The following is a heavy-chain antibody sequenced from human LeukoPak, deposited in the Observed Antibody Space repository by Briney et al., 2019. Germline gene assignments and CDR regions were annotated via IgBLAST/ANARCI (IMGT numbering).Heavy chain of an antibody. V-gene: IGHV4-59*11. Sequence: SETLSLTCTVSGGSIRSHCWSWVRQPPGKGLEWIGYIYFSGSTNYNPSLKSRVTISMGTSENQFSLKLSSVTAADTAVYYCARGAAPHYSDYWGQGTLVTVSS. J-gene: IGHJ4*02. CDR1: GGSIRSHC. CDR3: ARGAAPHYSDY. D-gene: IGHD6-6*01. CDR2: IYFSGST.